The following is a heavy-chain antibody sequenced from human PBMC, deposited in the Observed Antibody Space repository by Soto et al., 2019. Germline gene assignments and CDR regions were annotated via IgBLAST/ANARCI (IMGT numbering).Heavy chain of an antibody. CDR1: GGTFSTYG. V-gene: IGHV1-69*13. CDR3: VRDHYYDNSGPLDY. Sequence: SVKVSCKASGGTFSTYGMNWVRLAPGQGLEWMGGIIPKFGKTNYAQKLQGKIKINEDETTNTAKKEQKNLKSDESATYYCVRDHYYDNSGPLDYWGQGTLVTVSS. CDR2: IIPKFGKT. J-gene: IGHJ4*02. D-gene: IGHD3-22*01.